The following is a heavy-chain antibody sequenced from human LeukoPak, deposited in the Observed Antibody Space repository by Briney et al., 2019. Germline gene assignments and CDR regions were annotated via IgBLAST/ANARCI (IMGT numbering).Heavy chain of an antibody. Sequence: GGSLRLSCAASGFTFSSYGMTWVRQAPGKGLEWVSYISSSSSTTYYADSVKGRFTISRDNSKNTLFLQMNSLRVEDTAVYYCARVGSYYDNSGYPYWGQGTLVTVSS. V-gene: IGHV3-48*01. D-gene: IGHD3-22*01. CDR2: ISSSSSTT. CDR1: GFTFSSYG. CDR3: ARVGSYYDNSGYPY. J-gene: IGHJ4*02.